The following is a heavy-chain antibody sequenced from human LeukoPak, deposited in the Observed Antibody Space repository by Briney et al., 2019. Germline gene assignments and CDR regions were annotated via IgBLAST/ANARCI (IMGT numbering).Heavy chain of an antibody. J-gene: IGHJ3*02. CDR1: GYTFTNYA. CDR3: ARVWFGEAIYIDDAFDI. CDR2: INAGNGNT. V-gene: IGHV1-3*01. Sequence: ASVKVSCKASGYTFTNYAMHWVRQAPGQRLEWMGWINAGNGNTKYSQKFQGRITITRDTSATTAYMELSSLRFEDTAVYYCARVWFGEAIYIDDAFDIWGQGTMVTVSS. D-gene: IGHD3-10*01.